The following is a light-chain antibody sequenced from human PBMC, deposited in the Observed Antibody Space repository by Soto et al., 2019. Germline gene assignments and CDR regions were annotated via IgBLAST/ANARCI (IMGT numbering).Light chain of an antibody. CDR3: MQALQTLHI. Sequence: DIVMTHSPLSLPVTPGAPASISCRSSQSLLHSNGYNYLDWYLQKPGQSPQLLIYLGSNRASGVTDRFSGSGSGTDFTLKISRVEAEDVGVYYCMQALQTLHIFCQGAKLEIK. CDR1: QSLLHSNGYNY. CDR2: LGS. V-gene: IGKV2-28*01. J-gene: IGKJ2*01.